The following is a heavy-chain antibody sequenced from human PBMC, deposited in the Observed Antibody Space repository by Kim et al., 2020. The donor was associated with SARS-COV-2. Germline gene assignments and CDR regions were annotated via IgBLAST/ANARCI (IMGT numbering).Heavy chain of an antibody. V-gene: IGHV4-4*02. D-gene: IGHD3-16*02. J-gene: IGHJ4*02. CDR3: ARDYYDYVWGSYRQYYFDY. CDR2: IYHGGST. CDR1: GGSISSSNW. Sequence: SETLSLTCAVSGGSISSSNWWSWVRQPPGKGLEWIGEIYHGGSTNYNPSLKSRVTISVDKSKNQFSLKLSSVTAADTAVYYCARDYYDYVWGSYRQYYFDYWGQGTLVTVSS.